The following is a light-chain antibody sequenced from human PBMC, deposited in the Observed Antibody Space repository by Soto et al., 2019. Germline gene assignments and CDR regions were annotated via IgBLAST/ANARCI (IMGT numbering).Light chain of an antibody. Sequence: QSVLTQPASVSGSPGQSITIYCTGTSGDVGGYNRVSWYQQSPGTAPKLMIYEVSNRPSGVSDRFSGSKSGNTASLTISGLQAEDEADYYCSLYTTSTTFVFGTGTKVTVL. CDR2: EVS. V-gene: IGLV2-18*01. CDR1: SGDVGGYNR. CDR3: SLYTTSTTFV. J-gene: IGLJ1*01.